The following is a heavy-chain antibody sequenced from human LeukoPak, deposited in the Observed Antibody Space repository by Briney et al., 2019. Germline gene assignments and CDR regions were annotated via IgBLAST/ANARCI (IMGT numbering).Heavy chain of an antibody. D-gene: IGHD4-17*01. V-gene: IGHV3-66*01. CDR2: IYSGGST. J-gene: IGHJ4*02. CDR3: ARDPQTTVTTLDY. CDR1: GFTVSSNY. Sequence: PGGSLRLSCAASGFTVSSNYMSWVRQAPGKGLGWVSVIYSGGSTYYADSVKGRFTISRDNSKNTLYLQMNSLRAEDTAVYYCARDPQTTVTTLDYWGQGTLVTVSS.